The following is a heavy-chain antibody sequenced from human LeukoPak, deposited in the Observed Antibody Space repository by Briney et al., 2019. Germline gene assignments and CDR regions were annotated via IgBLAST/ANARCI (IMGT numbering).Heavy chain of an antibody. V-gene: IGHV4-34*01. CDR2: INHSGRN. Sequence: PSETLSLTCTVYGESLSGYYWSWIRQPPGKGLEGIGEINHSGRNNYNPSIKSRVTISVDRSKNQFSLKLTSVTAADTAVYYCARGMEILGYCRSTSCSLDYWGQGTLVTVSS. D-gene: IGHD2-2*01. CDR1: GESLSGYY. J-gene: IGHJ4*02. CDR3: ARGMEILGYCRSTSCSLDY.